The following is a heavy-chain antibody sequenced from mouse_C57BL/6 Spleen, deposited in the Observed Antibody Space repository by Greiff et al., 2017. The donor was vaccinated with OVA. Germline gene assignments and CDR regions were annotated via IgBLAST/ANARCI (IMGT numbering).Heavy chain of an antibody. CDR3: TRGVTTEYFDV. CDR2: ISSGGDYI. J-gene: IGHJ1*03. V-gene: IGHV5-9-1*02. D-gene: IGHD1-1*01. CDR1: GFTFSSYA. Sequence: EVQVVESGEGLVKPGGSLKLSCAASGFTFSSYAMSWVRQTPEKRLEWVAYISSGGDYIYYADTVKGRFTISRDNARNTLYLQMSMLKSEDTAMYYCTRGVTTEYFDVWGTGTTVTVSS.